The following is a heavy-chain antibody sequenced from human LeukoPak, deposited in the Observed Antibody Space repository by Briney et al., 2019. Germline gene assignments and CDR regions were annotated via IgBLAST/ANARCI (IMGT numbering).Heavy chain of an antibody. CDR3: TRDFGPSRGFDY. D-gene: IGHD3-10*01. Sequence: SETLSLTCTVSGGSVSPYYWSWIRQPPGKGLEWIGYVFYTGSTTYSPSLKSRVTMSIDTSKRHFSLNLRPATAADTAVYYCTRDFGPSRGFDYWGRGTLVTVSS. CDR1: GGSVSPYY. J-gene: IGHJ4*02. CDR2: VFYTGST. V-gene: IGHV4-59*02.